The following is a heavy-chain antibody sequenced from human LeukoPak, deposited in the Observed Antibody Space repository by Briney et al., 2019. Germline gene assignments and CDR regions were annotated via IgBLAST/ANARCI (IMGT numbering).Heavy chain of an antibody. D-gene: IGHD6-19*01. Sequence: GESLRISCKGSGYSFTNYWITWVRQMPGKGLEWMGKIDPSDSYTNYSPSFQGHVTISADKSISTAYLQWSSPKASDTAMYYCARRTGFLFGMDVWGQGTPVTVSS. J-gene: IGHJ6*02. CDR3: ARRTGFLFGMDV. CDR2: IDPSDSYT. CDR1: GYSFTNYW. V-gene: IGHV5-10-1*01.